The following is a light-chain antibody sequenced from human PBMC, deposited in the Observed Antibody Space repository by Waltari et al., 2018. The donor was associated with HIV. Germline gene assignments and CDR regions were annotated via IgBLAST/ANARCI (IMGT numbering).Light chain of an antibody. V-gene: IGKV1-33*01. CDR3: QQYADLPLT. CDR2: DAS. CDR1: QDIRHY. J-gene: IGKJ4*01. Sequence: DIQMTQPPSFLSASVGDKVTITCQASQDIRHYLNWYQKKAGKAPKLLIYDASKLQTGVPSRFSGSDSGTDLTLTITSLQSEDIGTYYCQQYADLPLTFGGGTQVEIK.